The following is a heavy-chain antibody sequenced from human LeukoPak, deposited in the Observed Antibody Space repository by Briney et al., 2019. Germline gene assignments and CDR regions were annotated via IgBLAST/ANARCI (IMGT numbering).Heavy chain of an antibody. J-gene: IGHJ3*02. CDR2: IFYSGST. CDR3: AKSNGYGLIDI. Sequence: SETLSLTCTVSGDSISNNHWSWIRQPPGKALEWIGNIFYSGSTYYSPSLKSRVTISLDTSRNQFSLKLNSVTAADTAVYYCAKSNGYGLIDIWGQGTMVTVSS. CDR1: GDSISNNH. V-gene: IGHV4-59*12. D-gene: IGHD3-22*01.